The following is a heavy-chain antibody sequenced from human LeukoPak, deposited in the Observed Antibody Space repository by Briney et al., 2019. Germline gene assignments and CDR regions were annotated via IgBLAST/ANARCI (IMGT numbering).Heavy chain of an antibody. J-gene: IGHJ4*02. D-gene: IGHD4-17*01. CDR1: GFTFSSYE. V-gene: IGHV3-48*03. CDR3: ARDPYYGDFVV. CDR2: ISSGGSTI. Sequence: GGSLRLSCAASGFTFSSYEMNWVRQAPGKGLEWVSYISSGGSTIYYADSVKGRFTISRDNAKNSLYLQMNSLRADNTAVYYCARDPYYGDFVVWGQGTLVTVSS.